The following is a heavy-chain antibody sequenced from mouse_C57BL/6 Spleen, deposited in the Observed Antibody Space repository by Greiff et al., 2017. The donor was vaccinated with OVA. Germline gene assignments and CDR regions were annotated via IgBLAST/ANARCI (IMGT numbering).Heavy chain of an antibody. V-gene: IGHV1-50*01. J-gene: IGHJ2*01. Sequence: VQLQQPGAELVKPGASVKLSCKASGYTFTSYWMQWVKQRPGQGLECIGEIDPSDSYTNYNQKFKGKATLTVDTSSSTAYMQLSSLTSEDSAVYYCARKDYGNYVDYFDYWGQGTTRTVAS. D-gene: IGHD2-1*01. CDR3: ARKDYGNYVDYFDY. CDR2: IDPSDSYT. CDR1: GYTFTSYW.